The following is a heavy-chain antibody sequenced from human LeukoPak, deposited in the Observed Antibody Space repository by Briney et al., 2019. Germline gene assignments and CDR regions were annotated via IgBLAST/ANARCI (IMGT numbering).Heavy chain of an antibody. CDR3: ARGHSGWYYYYYMDV. J-gene: IGHJ6*03. V-gene: IGHV1-69*05. Sequence: SVKVSCKASGGTFSSYAISWVRQAPGQGLEWMGGIIPIFGTANYAQKFQGRVTITTDESTSTAYMELSGLRSEDTAVYYCARGHSGWYYYYYMDVWGKGTTVTVSS. CDR1: GGTFSSYA. D-gene: IGHD3-9*01. CDR2: IIPIFGTA.